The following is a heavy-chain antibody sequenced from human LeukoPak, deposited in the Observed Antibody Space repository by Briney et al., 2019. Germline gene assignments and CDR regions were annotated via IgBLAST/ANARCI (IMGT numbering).Heavy chain of an antibody. CDR2: IYSGGST. Sequence: GGSPRLSCAASGFTVSSNYMSWVRQAPGKGLEWVSVIYSGGSTYYADSVKGRFTISRDNSKNTLYLQMSSLRAEDTAVYYCARDSNSYGSGATIDYWGQGTLVTVSS. CDR3: ARDSNSYGSGATIDY. J-gene: IGHJ4*02. D-gene: IGHD3-10*01. V-gene: IGHV3-53*01. CDR1: GFTVSSNY.